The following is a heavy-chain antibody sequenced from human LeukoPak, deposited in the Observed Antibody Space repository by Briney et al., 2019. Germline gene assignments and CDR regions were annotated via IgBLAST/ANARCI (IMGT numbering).Heavy chain of an antibody. Sequence: PGRSLRLSCAASGFTFSSYGMHWVRQAPGKGLEWVAVIWYDGSNKYYADSVKGRFTISRDNSKNTLYLQMNSLRAEDTAVYYVARDVGVPDGLTYYYRSGSYYGRGHFYYRRQPTLATDCS. J-gene: IGHJ4*02. CDR1: GFTFSSYG. V-gene: IGHV3-33*01. D-gene: IGHD3-10*01. CDR3: ARDVGVPDGLTYYYRSGSYYGRGHFYY. CDR2: IWYDGSNK.